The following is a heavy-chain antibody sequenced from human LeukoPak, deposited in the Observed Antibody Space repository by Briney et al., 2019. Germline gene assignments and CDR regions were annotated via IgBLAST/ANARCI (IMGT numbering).Heavy chain of an antibody. Sequence: PSETLSLTCTVSGGSISSSSAYWGWIRQPPGKGLEWIGSIYYSKNTYYNPSLKSRVTISADTSKNQFSRTLGSVSATDTAVYYCVSPRGFSYGYFDYWGQGTLVTVSS. CDR3: VSPRGFSYGYFDY. V-gene: IGHV4-39*01. D-gene: IGHD5-18*01. J-gene: IGHJ4*02. CDR2: IYYSKNT. CDR1: GGSISSSSAY.